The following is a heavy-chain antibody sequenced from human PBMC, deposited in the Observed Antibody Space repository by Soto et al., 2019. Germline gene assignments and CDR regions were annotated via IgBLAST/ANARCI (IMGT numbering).Heavy chain of an antibody. J-gene: IGHJ3*02. CDR2: ISGSGGST. CDR3: AKGISDYSNYSNPNRTFDAFDI. D-gene: IGHD4-4*01. V-gene: IGHV3-23*01. CDR1: VFTFSSYA. Sequence: GGSLRLSCAASVFTFSSYAMSWVRQAPGKGLEWVSAISGSGGSTYYADSVKGRFTISRDNSKNTLYLQMNSLRAEDTAVYYCAKGISDYSNYSNPNRTFDAFDIWGQGTMVTVSS.